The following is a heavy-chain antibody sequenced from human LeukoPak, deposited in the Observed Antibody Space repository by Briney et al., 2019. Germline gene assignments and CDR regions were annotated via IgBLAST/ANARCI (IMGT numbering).Heavy chain of an antibody. CDR3: ARSRGILTGYSV. CDR1: GFTVSSNY. V-gene: IGHV3-66*01. CDR2: IYSGGST. D-gene: IGHD3-9*01. Sequence: GGSLRLSCAASGFTVSSNYMSWVRQAPGKGLEWVSVIYSGGSTYYADSVKGRFTISRDNSKNTLYLQMNSLRAEDTAVYYCARSRGILTGYSVWGQGTLVTVSS. J-gene: IGHJ4*02.